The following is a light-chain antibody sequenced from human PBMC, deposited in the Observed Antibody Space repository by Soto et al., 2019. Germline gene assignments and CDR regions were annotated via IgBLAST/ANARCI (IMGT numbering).Light chain of an antibody. CDR1: SSDVGGYNY. V-gene: IGLV2-14*01. J-gene: IGLJ3*02. Sequence: QSALTQPASVSGSPGQSIIISCTGTSSDVGGYNYVSWYQQHPGKAPKLMIYEVSNRPSGVSNRFSGSKSGNTASLTISGLQAEDEADYYCSSYTSSSPRVFGGGTQLTVL. CDR2: EVS. CDR3: SSYTSSSPRV.